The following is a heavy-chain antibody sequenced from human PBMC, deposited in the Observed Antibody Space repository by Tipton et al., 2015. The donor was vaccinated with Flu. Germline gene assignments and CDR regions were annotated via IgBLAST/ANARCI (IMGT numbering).Heavy chain of an antibody. Sequence: RSLRLSCAASGFTFSSYGMHWVRQAPGKGLEWVAYKWFDGTNKYYADSVKGRFTISRDNSKNTLDLRMNSLRVDDTAVYFCARGETAFDAFDIWGQGTMVTVSS. V-gene: IGHV3-33*01. D-gene: IGHD1-1*01. CDR3: ARGETAFDAFDI. J-gene: IGHJ3*02. CDR1: GFTFSSYG. CDR2: KWFDGTNK.